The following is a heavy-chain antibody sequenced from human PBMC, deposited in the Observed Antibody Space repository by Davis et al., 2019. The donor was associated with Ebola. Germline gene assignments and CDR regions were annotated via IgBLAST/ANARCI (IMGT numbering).Heavy chain of an antibody. J-gene: IGHJ6*03. CDR2: ISGSGGST. D-gene: IGHD6-6*01. CDR3: AREDEGAALLGYYYMDV. Sequence: PGGSLRLSCVASGFTFNSFAMAWVRQAPGKGLEWVSAISGSGGSTYYADSVKGRFTISRDNSKNTLYLQMNSLRAEDTAVYYCAREDEGAALLGYYYMDVWGKGTTVTVSS. CDR1: GFTFNSFA. V-gene: IGHV3-23*01.